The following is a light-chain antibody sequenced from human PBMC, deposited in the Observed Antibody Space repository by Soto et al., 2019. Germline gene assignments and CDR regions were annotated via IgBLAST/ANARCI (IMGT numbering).Light chain of an antibody. CDR2: DVS. CDR1: SSDVGGYNY. Sequence: QSVLTQPRSVSGSPGQSVAISCNGSSSDVGGYNYVSWYQQHPGKAPKVMIYDVSKRPSGVPDRFSGSKSGNTASLTISGLQAEDEADYYCCLYAGSPYVFGTGTKVTVL. V-gene: IGLV2-11*01. CDR3: CLYAGSPYV. J-gene: IGLJ1*01.